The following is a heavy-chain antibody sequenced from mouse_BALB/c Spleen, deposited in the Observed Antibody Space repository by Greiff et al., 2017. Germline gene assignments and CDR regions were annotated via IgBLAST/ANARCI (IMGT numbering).Heavy chain of an antibody. CDR1: GFTFSSFG. V-gene: IGHV5-17*02. CDR3: ARHGNSWFAY. D-gene: IGHD2-1*01. CDR2: ISSGSSTI. Sequence: DVMLVESGGGLVQPGGSRKLSCAASGFTFSSFGMHWVRQAPEKGLEWVAYISSGSSTIYYADTVKGRFTISRDNPKNTLFLQMTSLRSEDTAMYYCARHGNSWFAYWGQGTLVTVSA. J-gene: IGHJ3*01.